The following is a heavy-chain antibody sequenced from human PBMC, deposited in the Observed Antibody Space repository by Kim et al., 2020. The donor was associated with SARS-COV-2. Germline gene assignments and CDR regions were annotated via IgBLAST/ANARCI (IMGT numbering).Heavy chain of an antibody. D-gene: IGHD3-16*01. J-gene: IGHJ6*02. CDR2: ISPYTGKT. CDR3: ARANYGKSDLNYDYYGMDV. V-gene: IGHV1-18*01. Sequence: ASVKVSCKASGYTFANFGVSWLRQAPGQGPEWMGWISPYTGKTIYSEKFKGRVTLTTDTSTSTAYMELGSLGPNDTAVFYCARANYGKSDLNYDYYGMDVWGQGTADTVS. CDR1: GYTFANFG.